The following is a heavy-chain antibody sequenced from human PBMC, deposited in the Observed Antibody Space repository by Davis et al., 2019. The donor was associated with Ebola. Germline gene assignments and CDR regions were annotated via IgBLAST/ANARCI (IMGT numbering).Heavy chain of an antibody. J-gene: IGHJ4*02. D-gene: IGHD4/OR15-4a*01. Sequence: GESLKISCAASGFTFSSYVMSWVRQAPGKGLEWVSAISGSGGSTYYADSVKGRFTISRDNSKNTLYLQMNSLRAEDTAVYYCAKGANYGAPFDYWGQGTLVTVSS. CDR2: ISGSGGST. CDR1: GFTFSSYV. V-gene: IGHV3-23*01. CDR3: AKGANYGAPFDY.